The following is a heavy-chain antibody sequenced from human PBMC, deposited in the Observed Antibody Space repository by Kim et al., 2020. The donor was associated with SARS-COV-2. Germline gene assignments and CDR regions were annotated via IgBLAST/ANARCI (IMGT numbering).Heavy chain of an antibody. J-gene: IGHJ6*01. V-gene: IGHV3-30*18. Sequence: GGSLRLSCAASGFTFSSYGMHWVRQAPGKGLEWVAVISYDGSNKYYADSVKGRFTISRDNSKNTLYLQMNSLRDEDTAVYYCAKEEYSYGPYYYYYYGM. CDR3: AKEEYSYGPYYYYYYGM. CDR2: ISYDGSNK. D-gene: IGHD5-18*01. CDR1: GFTFSSYG.